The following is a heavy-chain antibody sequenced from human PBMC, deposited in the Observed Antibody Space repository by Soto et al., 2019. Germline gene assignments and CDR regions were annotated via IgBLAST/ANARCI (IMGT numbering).Heavy chain of an antibody. Sequence: ASVKVSCKASGYTFTSYAMHWVRQAPGQRLEWMGWINAGNGNTKYSQKFQGRVTITRDTSASTAYMELRSLRSEDTAVYYCARLAPYGGCSGYGGSRYWGQGTLGIFSS. CDR3: ARLAPYGGCSGYGGSRY. J-gene: IGHJ4*02. V-gene: IGHV1-3*01. CDR1: GYTFTSYA. D-gene: IGHD5-12*01. CDR2: INAGNGNT.